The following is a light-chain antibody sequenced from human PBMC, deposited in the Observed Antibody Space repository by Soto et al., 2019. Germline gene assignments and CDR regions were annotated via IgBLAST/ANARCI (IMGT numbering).Light chain of an antibody. Sequence: DIQLTQSPSFLSASVGDRVTITCRASQGISSYLAWHQQKPGKAPKLLIYAASTLQSGVPSRFSGSGSGTEFTITISSLQPEDFATYYCQQLNSYPRPFTFGPGTKVDIK. CDR3: QQLNSYPRPFT. CDR1: QGISSY. V-gene: IGKV1-9*01. CDR2: AAS. J-gene: IGKJ3*01.